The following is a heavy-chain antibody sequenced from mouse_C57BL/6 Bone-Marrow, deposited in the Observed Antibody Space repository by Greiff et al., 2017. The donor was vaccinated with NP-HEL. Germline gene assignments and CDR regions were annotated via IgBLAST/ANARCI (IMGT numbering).Heavy chain of an antibody. D-gene: IGHD2-3*01. J-gene: IGHJ4*01. Sequence: ESGPSLVRPSQTLSLTCTVTGFSINSDCYWIWIRQFPGNKLEYIGYTFYSGITYYNPSLESRTYITRDTSKNQFSLKLSSVTTEDTATYYCARDGIYDGFYYAMDYWGQGTSVTVSS. CDR1: GFSINSDCY. V-gene: IGHV3-3*01. CDR3: ARDGIYDGFYYAMDY. CDR2: TFYSGIT.